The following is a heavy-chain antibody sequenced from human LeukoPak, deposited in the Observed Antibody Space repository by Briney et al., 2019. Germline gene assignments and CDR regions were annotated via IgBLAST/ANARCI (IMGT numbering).Heavy chain of an antibody. Sequence: GASVKVSCKASGYTFTSYGISWVRQAPGQGLEWMGWISAYNGNTNYAQKLQGRVTMTTNTSTSTAYMELRSLRSDDTAVYYCARAGHCSSTSCYGYWGQGTLVTVSS. V-gene: IGHV1-18*01. CDR2: ISAYNGNT. CDR1: GYTFTSYG. D-gene: IGHD2-2*01. J-gene: IGHJ4*02. CDR3: ARAGHCSSTSCYGY.